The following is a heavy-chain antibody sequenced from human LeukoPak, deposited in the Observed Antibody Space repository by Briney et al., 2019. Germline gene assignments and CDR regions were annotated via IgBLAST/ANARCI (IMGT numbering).Heavy chain of an antibody. CDR1: GYTFTSYG. CDR2: ISAYNGNT. D-gene: IGHD2-21*02. CDR3: ARSGGVVTATFYFDY. Sequence: ASVKVSCKASGYTFTSYGISWVRQAPGQGLEWRGWISAYNGNTNYAQKLQGTVTMTTDTSTSTAYMELRSLRSDDTAVYYCARSGGVVTATFYFDYWGQGTLVTVSS. J-gene: IGHJ4*02. V-gene: IGHV1-18*01.